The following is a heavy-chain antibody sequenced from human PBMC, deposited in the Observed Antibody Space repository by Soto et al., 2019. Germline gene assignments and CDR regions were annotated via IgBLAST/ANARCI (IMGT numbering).Heavy chain of an antibody. J-gene: IGHJ4*02. Sequence: QVQLQESGPGLVKPSQTLSLTCTVSGDSISSGRYYWSWIRQHPGRGLEWIGHVHPSGNTYYNPSLKSRLTMSVDTSKNQVSLQLSSVTVADTAMYYCVRGMDRNKCGFWGQGTLVTVSS. V-gene: IGHV4-31*03. D-gene: IGHD6-25*01. CDR3: VRGMDRNKCGF. CDR2: VHPSGNT. CDR1: GDSISSGRYY.